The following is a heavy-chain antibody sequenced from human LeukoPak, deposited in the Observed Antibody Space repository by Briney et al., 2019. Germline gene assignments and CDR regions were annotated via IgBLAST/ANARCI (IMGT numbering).Heavy chain of an antibody. CDR3: ARAHYGSGSYYGYFDY. CDR2: IYYSGST. CDR1: GGSISSYY. V-gene: IGHV4-59*01. D-gene: IGHD3-10*01. J-gene: IGHJ4*02. Sequence: SETLSLTCTVSGGSISSYYWSWIRQPPRKGLEWIGYIYYSGSTNYNPSLKSRVTILVDTSKNQFSLKLSSVTAADTAVYYCARAHYGSGSYYGYFDYWGQGTLVTVSS.